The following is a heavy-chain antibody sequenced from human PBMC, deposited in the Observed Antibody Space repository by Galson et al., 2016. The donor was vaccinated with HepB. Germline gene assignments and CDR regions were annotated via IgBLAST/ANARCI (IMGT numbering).Heavy chain of an antibody. CDR2: IYHSGST. CDR1: GGSISSGGYY. CDR3: ARGRSSGSGNFGY. V-gene: IGHV4-31*03. D-gene: IGHD3-10*01. Sequence: TLSLTCTVSGGSISSGGYYWSWIRQHPGKGLEWIGYIYHSGSTYYNPSLKSRVSISVDTSKNQFSLRLSSVTAADTAVYYCARGRSSGSGNFGYWGQGTLVTVSS. J-gene: IGHJ4*02.